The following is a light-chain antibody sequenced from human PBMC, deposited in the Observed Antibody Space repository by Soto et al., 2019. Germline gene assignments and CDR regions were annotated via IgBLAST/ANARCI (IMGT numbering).Light chain of an antibody. CDR3: QQYYSTPLT. CDR1: QGISSY. V-gene: IGKV1D-43*01. Sequence: AIRMTQSPFSLSASVGDRVTITCWASQGISSYLAWYQQKPAKAPKLFIYYASSLQSGLPSRFSGSGSGTDYTLTISSLQPEDFATYYCQQYYSTPLTFGGGTKVEIK. J-gene: IGKJ4*01. CDR2: YAS.